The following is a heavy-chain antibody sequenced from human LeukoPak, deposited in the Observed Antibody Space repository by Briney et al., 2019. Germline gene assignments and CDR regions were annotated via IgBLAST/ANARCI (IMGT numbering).Heavy chain of an antibody. CDR2: INPNSGGT. V-gene: IGHV1-2*02. Sequence: ASVKVSCKASGYTFTGYYMHWVRQAPGQELEWMGWINPNSGGTNYAQKFQGRVTMTRDTSISTAYMELSRLRSDDTAVYYCARKGITGTHDAFDIWGQGTMVTVSS. D-gene: IGHD1-7*01. J-gene: IGHJ3*02. CDR1: GYTFTGYY. CDR3: ARKGITGTHDAFDI.